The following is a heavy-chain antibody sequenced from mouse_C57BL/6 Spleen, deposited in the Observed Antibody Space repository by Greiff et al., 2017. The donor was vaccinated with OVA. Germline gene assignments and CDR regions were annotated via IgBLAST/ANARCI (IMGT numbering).Heavy chain of an antibody. V-gene: IGHV2-3*01. J-gene: IGHJ3*01. Sequence: VKLMESGPGLVAPSQSLYITCTVSGFSLTSYGVSWVRQPPGKGLEWLGVIWGDGSTNYHSDPIYRLSISKDNSKSQVFLKLNSLQAADAATYHCAKFTTVVDWFAYWGQGTLVTVSA. D-gene: IGHD1-1*01. CDR1: GFSLTSYG. CDR3: AKFTTVVDWFAY. CDR2: IWGDGST.